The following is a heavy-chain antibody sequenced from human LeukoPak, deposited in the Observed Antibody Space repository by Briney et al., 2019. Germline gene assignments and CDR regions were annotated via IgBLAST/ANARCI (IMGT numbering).Heavy chain of an antibody. Sequence: GGSLRLSCAASAFTFRDYYMSWIRQAPGKGLEWISYISTNGGAKYYADSVKGRFTISRDNTENSLFLQMDSLRAEDTAVYYCARFRFASSWPYGVDVWGQGTTVTVSS. J-gene: IGHJ6*02. V-gene: IGHV3-11*01. CDR3: ARFRFASSWPYGVDV. CDR2: ISTNGGAK. D-gene: IGHD6-13*01. CDR1: AFTFRDYY.